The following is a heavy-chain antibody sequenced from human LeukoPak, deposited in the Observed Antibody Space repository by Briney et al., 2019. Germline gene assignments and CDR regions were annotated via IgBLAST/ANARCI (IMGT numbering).Heavy chain of an antibody. D-gene: IGHD3-10*01. Sequence: PGGALRLSFAVPGFTFSNYWMHWIPQAPGKGLGWVSRNNSDESSKHKGDSVRGRFTISRDNAKNTLYLQMNSVRAEDTAVYHCAREACRFGEHYFDYWGQGILVTVSS. CDR2: NNSDESSK. V-gene: IGHV3-74*01. CDR1: GFTFSNYW. CDR3: AREACRFGEHYFDY. J-gene: IGHJ4*02.